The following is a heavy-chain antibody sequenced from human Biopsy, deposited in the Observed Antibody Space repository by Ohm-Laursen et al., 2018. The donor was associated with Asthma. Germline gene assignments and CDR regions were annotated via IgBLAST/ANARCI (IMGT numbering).Heavy chain of an antibody. Sequence: VSSVKVSCKSLGGTFNTYVIGWVRQAPGQGLEWMGGINSVFGTTTYPQKFQDRVTITADDSTSTVYMELNSLRSEDTAVYYCARKAGSCISRTCYSLDFWGQGTLVTVSS. D-gene: IGHD2-2*01. V-gene: IGHV1-69*01. J-gene: IGHJ4*02. CDR1: GGTFNTYV. CDR3: ARKAGSCISRTCYSLDF. CDR2: INSVFGTT.